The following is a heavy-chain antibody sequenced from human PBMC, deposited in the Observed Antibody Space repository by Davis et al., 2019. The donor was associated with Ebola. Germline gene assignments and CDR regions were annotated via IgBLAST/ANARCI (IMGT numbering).Heavy chain of an antibody. D-gene: IGHD2-2*01. CDR1: GYSFTGYW. Sequence: GESLKISCKGSGYSFTGYWISWVRQMPGKGLEWMGRIDPSDSYTNYSPSFQGHVTISADKSISTAYLQWSSLKASDTAMYYCAIGGSTSRNYYGMDVWGQGTTVTVSS. CDR3: AIGGSTSRNYYGMDV. CDR2: IDPSDSYT. J-gene: IGHJ6*02. V-gene: IGHV5-10-1*01.